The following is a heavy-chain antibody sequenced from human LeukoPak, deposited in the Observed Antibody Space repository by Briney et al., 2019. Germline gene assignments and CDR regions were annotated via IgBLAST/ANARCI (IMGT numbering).Heavy chain of an antibody. V-gene: IGHV3-23*01. Sequence: PGGSLRLSCAASGFTFSSYSMNWVRQAPGKGLEWVSAISGSGGSTYYADSVKGRFTISRDNSKNTLYLQMNSLRAEDTAVYYCAKGSVAEALFDYWGQGTLVTVSS. CDR3: AKGSVAEALFDY. D-gene: IGHD6-19*01. CDR2: ISGSGGST. J-gene: IGHJ4*02. CDR1: GFTFSSYS.